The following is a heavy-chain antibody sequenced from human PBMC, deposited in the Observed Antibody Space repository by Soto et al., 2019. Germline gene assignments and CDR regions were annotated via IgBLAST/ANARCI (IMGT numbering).Heavy chain of an antibody. V-gene: IGHV4-38-2*02. CDR1: GDSMISIYH. CDR3: ARDYRVSEIIGVVLKYATDV. CDR2: IYHTGTT. J-gene: IGHJ6*02. Sequence: SETLSLTCAVSGDSMISIYHWAWIRQPPGRGLEWIASIYHTGTTYYTPSLRSRVIISLDTSKNQFSLKLSSVTAADTAVYYCARDYRVSEIIGVVLKYATDVCDQGPTGTVSS. D-gene: IGHD3-3*01.